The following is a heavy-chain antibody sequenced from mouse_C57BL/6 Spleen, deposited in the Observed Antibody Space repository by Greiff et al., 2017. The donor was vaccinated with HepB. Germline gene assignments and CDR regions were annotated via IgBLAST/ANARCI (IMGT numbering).Heavy chain of an antibody. CDR2: INPNNGGT. CDR3: AREGGYGNYGAMDY. D-gene: IGHD2-1*01. CDR1: GYTFTDYY. Sequence: EVQLQQSGPELVKPGASVKISCKASGYTFTDYYMNWVKQSHGKSLEWIGDINPNNGGTSYNQKFKGKATLTVDKSSSTAYMELRSLTSEDSAVYYCAREGGYGNYGAMDYWGQGTSVTVSS. J-gene: IGHJ4*01. V-gene: IGHV1-26*01.